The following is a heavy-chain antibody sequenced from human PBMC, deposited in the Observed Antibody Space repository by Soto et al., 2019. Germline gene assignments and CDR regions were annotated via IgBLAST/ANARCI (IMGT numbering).Heavy chain of an antibody. CDR3: AKDISMATIGVNFDY. V-gene: IGHV3-9*01. CDR1: GFTFDDYA. D-gene: IGHD5-12*01. J-gene: IGHJ4*02. CDR2: ISWNSGSI. Sequence: EVQLVESGGGLVQPGRSLRLSCAASGFTFDDYAMHWVRQAPGKGLEWVSGISWNSGSIGYADSVKGRFTISRDNAKNSLYLQMNSLRAEDTAVYYCAKDISMATIGVNFDYWGQGTLVTVSS.